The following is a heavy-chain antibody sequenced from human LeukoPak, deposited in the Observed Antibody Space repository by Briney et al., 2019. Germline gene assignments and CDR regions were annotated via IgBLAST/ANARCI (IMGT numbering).Heavy chain of an antibody. Sequence: GGSLRLSCAASGFRFDGYAMHWVRQAPGKGLEWVSGISWNSGTIAYADSVKGRFTISRDDAKNSLYLQMNSLRAEDTSLYYCAKDIAPAVFYYMDVWGKGTTVIVSS. J-gene: IGHJ6*03. CDR3: AKDIAPAVFYYMDV. CDR2: ISWNSGTI. V-gene: IGHV3-9*01. CDR1: GFRFDGYA.